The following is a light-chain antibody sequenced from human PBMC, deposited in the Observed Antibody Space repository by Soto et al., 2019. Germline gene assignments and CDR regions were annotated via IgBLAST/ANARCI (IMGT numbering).Light chain of an antibody. CDR3: QDYGSSRT. Sequence: EIVLTQSPGTLSLSPGERATLSCRASQSVRSTDLAWYQQRPGQAPRLLIYAASSRATGIPDRFSGSGSETDFTITISRLEPADFAVYYCQDYGSSRTFGQGTKVEIK. V-gene: IGKV3-20*01. J-gene: IGKJ1*01. CDR1: QSVRSTD. CDR2: AAS.